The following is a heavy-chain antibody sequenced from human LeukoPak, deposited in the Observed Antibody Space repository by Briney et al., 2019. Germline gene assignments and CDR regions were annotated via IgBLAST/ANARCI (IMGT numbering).Heavy chain of an antibody. V-gene: IGHV1-2*06. CDR3: ARDRGTSAYYDSSGYYPVDF. CDR2: INPNSGGT. CDR1: GYTFTGYY. J-gene: IGHJ4*02. Sequence: ASVKVSCKASGYTFTGYYMHWVRQAPGQGLEWMGRINPNSGGTNYAQKFQGRVTMTRDTSISTAYMELSRLRSDDTAVYYCARDRGTSAYYDSSGYYPVDFWGQGTLVTVSS. D-gene: IGHD3-22*01.